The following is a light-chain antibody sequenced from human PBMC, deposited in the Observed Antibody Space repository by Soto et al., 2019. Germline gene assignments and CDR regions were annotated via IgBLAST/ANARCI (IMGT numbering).Light chain of an antibody. CDR1: SSDVGGYNY. Sequence: ALTQPASVSGSPGQSITISCTGTSSDVGGYNYVSWYQQHPGKAPRLMIVDVDNRPSGVSTRFSGSKSGNTASLTISGLQAEDEADYYCCSYSGSSTIVVFGGGTKLTVL. V-gene: IGLV2-14*03. CDR3: CSYSGSSTIVV. J-gene: IGLJ2*01. CDR2: DVD.